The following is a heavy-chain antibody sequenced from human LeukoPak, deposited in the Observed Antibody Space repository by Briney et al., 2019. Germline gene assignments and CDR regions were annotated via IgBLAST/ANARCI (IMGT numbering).Heavy chain of an antibody. Sequence: ASVKVSCKASGYTFTGYYMHWVRQAPGQGREWMGWINPNSGGTNYAQKFQGRVTMTRDTSISTAYMELSRLRSDDTAVYYCARVFMYYYGSGSFPPDYWGQGTLVTVSS. CDR2: INPNSGGT. CDR1: GYTFTGYY. CDR3: ARVFMYYYGSGSFPPDY. D-gene: IGHD3-10*01. J-gene: IGHJ4*02. V-gene: IGHV1-2*02.